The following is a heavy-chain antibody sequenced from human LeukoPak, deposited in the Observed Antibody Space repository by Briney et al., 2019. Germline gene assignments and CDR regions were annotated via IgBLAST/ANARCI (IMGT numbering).Heavy chain of an antibody. CDR1: GFTFSSYA. D-gene: IGHD3-3*01. V-gene: IGHV3-23*01. J-gene: IGHJ4*02. Sequence: PGGSLRLSCAASGFTFSSYAMSWVRQAPGKGLEWVSAISGSGGSTYYADSVKGRFTISRDNSKNTLYLQMNSLRAEDTAVYYCAKDIGPLRGIFGGAQGYWGQGTLVTVSS. CDR3: AKDIGPLRGIFGGAQGY. CDR2: ISGSGGST.